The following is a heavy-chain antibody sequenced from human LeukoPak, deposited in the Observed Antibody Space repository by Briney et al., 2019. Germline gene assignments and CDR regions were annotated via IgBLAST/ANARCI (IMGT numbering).Heavy chain of an antibody. D-gene: IGHD3-3*01. J-gene: IGHJ6*03. CDR3: ARGPRVFWSSTTYYYMDV. CDR1: GGSFSGYY. CDR2: INHSGST. Sequence: PSETLSLTCAVYGGSFSGYYWGWIRQPPGKGLGWVGEINHSGSTNYNPSLKSRVTLSVGTSKNQFSLKLSSVTTPDTGGYFGARGPRVFWSSTTYYYMDVWGKGTTVTVSS. V-gene: IGHV4-34*01.